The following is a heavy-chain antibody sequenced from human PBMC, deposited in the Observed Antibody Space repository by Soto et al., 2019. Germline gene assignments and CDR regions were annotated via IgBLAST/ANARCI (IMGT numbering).Heavy chain of an antibody. CDR1: GGSINNNYYY. Sequence: QLQLQESDPGLVKPSETLSLTCSVSGGSINNNYYYWVWVRQPPGQGLEWIAGVSFSGTTYYSPSFRGRITASIDTSRNQFSLKLISVTAADTAVYYCASQKLDVPAYFDYWGQGTLVTVSS. D-gene: IGHD1-1*01. CDR2: VSFSGTT. V-gene: IGHV4-39*01. J-gene: IGHJ4*02. CDR3: ASQKLDVPAYFDY.